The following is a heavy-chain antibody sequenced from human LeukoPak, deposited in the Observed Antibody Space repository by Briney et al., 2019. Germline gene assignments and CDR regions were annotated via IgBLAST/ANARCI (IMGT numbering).Heavy chain of an antibody. J-gene: IGHJ4*02. CDR1: GFIFSSDE. CDR2: ISSGADTI. Sequence: GGSLRLSCAASGFIFSSDEMTWVRQAPGKGLESVSFISSGADTILYADSVKGRFTISRDNGKNALYLQMNSLRAEDTAVYYCTKERGSYWGQGTLVTVSP. CDR3: TKERGSY. V-gene: IGHV3-48*03.